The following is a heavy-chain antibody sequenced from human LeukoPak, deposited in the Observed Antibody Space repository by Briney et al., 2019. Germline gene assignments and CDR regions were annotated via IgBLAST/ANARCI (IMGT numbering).Heavy chain of an antibody. Sequence: PGGSLRLSCAASGFTFRSYAMSWVRQAPGRGLEWVSVISDRDDSTYYADSVKGRFTISRDNSKNTLYLQMNSLRAEDTAVYYCAKEQGYCSSISCYELGNYYYYMDVWGKGTTVTISS. D-gene: IGHD2-2*01. CDR2: ISDRDDST. CDR3: AKEQGYCSSISCYELGNYYYYMDV. J-gene: IGHJ6*03. CDR1: GFTFRSYA. V-gene: IGHV3-23*01.